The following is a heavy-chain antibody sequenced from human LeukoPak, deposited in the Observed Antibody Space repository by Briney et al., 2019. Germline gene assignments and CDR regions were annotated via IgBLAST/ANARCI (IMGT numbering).Heavy chain of an antibody. V-gene: IGHV4-59*01. CDR2: IYYTGRT. D-gene: IGHD4/OR15-4a*01. CDR1: GGSISTYY. J-gene: IGHJ3*02. Sequence: SETLSLTCTVSGGSISTYYWSWIRQPPGQGLEWVWYIYYTGRTNYSPSPQSRVTTSLDTSTDHSSLKLISVTAADKAVYYFGRVVLSSDWAFDIWGEGTMVTVSS. CDR3: GRVVLSSDWAFDI.